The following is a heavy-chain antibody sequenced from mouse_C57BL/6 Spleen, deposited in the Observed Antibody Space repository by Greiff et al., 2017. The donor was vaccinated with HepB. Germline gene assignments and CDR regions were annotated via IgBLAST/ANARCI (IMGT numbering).Heavy chain of an antibody. CDR1: GFTFSDYG. CDR3: ARLSNYDAMDY. Sequence: EVHLVESGGGLVQPGGSLKLSCAASGFTFSDYGMAWVRQAPRKGPEWVAFISNLAYSIYYADTVTGRFTMSRENAKNTLYLEMSSLRSEDTAMYYCARLSNYDAMDYWGQGTSVTVSS. CDR2: ISNLAYSI. J-gene: IGHJ4*01. V-gene: IGHV5-15*01. D-gene: IGHD2-5*01.